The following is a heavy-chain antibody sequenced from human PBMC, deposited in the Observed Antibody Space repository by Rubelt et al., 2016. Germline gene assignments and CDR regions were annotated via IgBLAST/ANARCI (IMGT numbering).Heavy chain of an antibody. CDR1: GGSISSGGYY. CDR2: IYYSGST. CDR3: ARGPDGLDV. Sequence: QLQLQQSGPGLVKSSQTLSLTCSVSGGSISSGGYYWSWIRQHPGKGLEWIGYIYYSGSTYYNPSLKGRVSISGDTSKNRFARRLTSVTAADTAVYYCARGPDGLDVWGQGTTVTVS. J-gene: IGHJ6*02. V-gene: IGHV4-31*03.